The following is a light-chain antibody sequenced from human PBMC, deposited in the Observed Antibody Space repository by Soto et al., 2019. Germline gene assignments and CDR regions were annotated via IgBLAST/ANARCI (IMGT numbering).Light chain of an antibody. CDR1: QSISSY. CDR2: AAS. CDR3: QQTYSTPWT. J-gene: IGKJ1*01. V-gene: IGKV1-39*01. Sequence: DIQMTQSPSSLSTFVGDRVIITCRASQSISSYLNWYQQKPGKAPKLLIFAASSLQSGVPSRFRASGSGTDFTFTISSLQPEDFASYYCQQTYSTPWTSGQGTKVEIK.